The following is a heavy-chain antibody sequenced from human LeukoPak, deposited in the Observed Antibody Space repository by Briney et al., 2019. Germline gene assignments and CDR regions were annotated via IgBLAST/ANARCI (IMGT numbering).Heavy chain of an antibody. Sequence: ASVKVSCKVSGYTLTELSMHWVRQAPGKGLEWMGGFDPEDGETIYAQKFQGRGTMTEDTSTDTAYMELSRLRSEDTAVYYCATNRLTIFGVVAGFDPWGQGTLVTVSS. J-gene: IGHJ5*02. CDR1: GYTLTELS. D-gene: IGHD3-3*01. V-gene: IGHV1-24*01. CDR3: ATNRLTIFGVVAGFDP. CDR2: FDPEDGET.